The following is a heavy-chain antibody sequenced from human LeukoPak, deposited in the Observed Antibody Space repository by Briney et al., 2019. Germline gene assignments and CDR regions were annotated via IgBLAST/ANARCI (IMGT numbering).Heavy chain of an antibody. CDR2: INHSGST. D-gene: IGHD6-19*01. CDR1: GGSFSGYC. J-gene: IGHJ5*02. V-gene: IGHV4-34*01. Sequence: SETLSLTCAVYGGSFSGYCWSWIRQPPGKGLEWIGEINHSGSTNYNPSLKSRVTISVDTSKNQFSLKLSSVTAADTAVYYCARARPYSSGWYYQEWFDPWGQGTLVTVSS. CDR3: ARARPYSSGWYYQEWFDP.